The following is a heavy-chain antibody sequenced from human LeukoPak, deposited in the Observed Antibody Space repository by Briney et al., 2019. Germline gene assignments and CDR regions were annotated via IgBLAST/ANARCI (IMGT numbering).Heavy chain of an antibody. J-gene: IGHJ4*02. D-gene: IGHD3-22*01. V-gene: IGHV1-3*04. CDR2: VNTGNGDT. Sequence: ASVKVSCKAFGYTFTTYPVHWVRQAPGQRLEWMGWVNTGNGDTRYSQKLQDRITITRDTSASTAYMELASLRSEDTAVYYCAREGSGYYDSSGTFDYRGQGTLVTVSS. CDR1: GYTFTTYP. CDR3: AREGSGYYDSSGTFDY.